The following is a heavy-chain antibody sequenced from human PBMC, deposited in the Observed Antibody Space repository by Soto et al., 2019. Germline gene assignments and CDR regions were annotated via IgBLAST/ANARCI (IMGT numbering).Heavy chain of an antibody. V-gene: IGHV4-38-2*02. D-gene: IGHD3-22*01. CDR2: IYHSGTT. Sequence: SETLSLTCAVSGFSISSGYFWGWIRQPPGKGPEWLGSIYHSGTTYYNPSAKGRVTISVDTSKNQFSLKMSSVTAADTAVYYCARDSSGYYWFDPWGQGTLVTSPQ. CDR3: ARDSSGYYWFDP. CDR1: GFSISSGYF. J-gene: IGHJ5*02.